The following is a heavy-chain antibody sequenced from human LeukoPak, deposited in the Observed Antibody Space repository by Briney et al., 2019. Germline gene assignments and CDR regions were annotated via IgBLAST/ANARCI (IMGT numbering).Heavy chain of an antibody. CDR3: ARVMRFSYYYYGMDV. V-gene: IGHV1-3*01. D-gene: IGHD3-10*01. Sequence: ASVKVSCKASGYTFTSYAMHWVRQAPGQRLEWMGGINAGNGNTKYSQKFQGRVTITRDTSASTAYMELSSLRSEDTAVYYCARVMRFSYYYYGMDVWGQGTTVTVSS. J-gene: IGHJ6*02. CDR2: INAGNGNT. CDR1: GYTFTSYA.